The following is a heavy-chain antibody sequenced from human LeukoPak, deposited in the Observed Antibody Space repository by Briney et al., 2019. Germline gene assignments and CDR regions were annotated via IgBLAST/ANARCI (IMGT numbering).Heavy chain of an antibody. V-gene: IGHV3-30*02. Sequence: GGSLRLSCAASGFTFSSYGMHWVRQAPGKGLEWVAFIRYDGSNKYYADSVKGRFTISRDNSKNTLYLQMNSLRAEDTAVYYCSKDVYDRLGFDYWGQGTLVTVSS. CDR3: SKDVYDRLGFDY. D-gene: IGHD3-22*01. CDR2: IRYDGSNK. CDR1: GFTFSSYG. J-gene: IGHJ4*02.